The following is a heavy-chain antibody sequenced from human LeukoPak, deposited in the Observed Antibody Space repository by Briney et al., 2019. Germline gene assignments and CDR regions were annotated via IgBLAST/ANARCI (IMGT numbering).Heavy chain of an antibody. CDR1: GFTFNRYA. Sequence: PGGSLRLSCAASGFTFNRYAIDWVRQAPGNGLEWVTVIASDGNDQHYADSVKGRFTISRDNSKNTVFLQMNSLRIEDTAVYYCARDFDQGVADYYFAYWGQRTLVTVSS. V-gene: IGHV3-30-3*01. D-gene: IGHD3-9*01. J-gene: IGHJ4*02. CDR3: ARDFDQGVADYYFAY. CDR2: IASDGNDQ.